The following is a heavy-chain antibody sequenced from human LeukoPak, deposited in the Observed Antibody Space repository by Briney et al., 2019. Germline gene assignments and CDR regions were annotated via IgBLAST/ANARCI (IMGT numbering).Heavy chain of an antibody. J-gene: IGHJ4*02. CDR2: IYPGDSDN. V-gene: IGHV5-51*01. D-gene: IGHD4-23*01. CDR3: AILGGNSVMGTDY. Sequence: GESLKISCKGSGYSFTSYLIGWGRQLPGKGLEWMAIIYPGDSDNRYSPSFQGQVTISADKSISTAYLQWSSLKASDTAMYYCAILGGNSVMGTDYWGQGTLVTVSS. CDR1: GYSFTSYL.